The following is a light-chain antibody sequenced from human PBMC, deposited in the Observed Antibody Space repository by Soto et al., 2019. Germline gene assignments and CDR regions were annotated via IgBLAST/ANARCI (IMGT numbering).Light chain of an antibody. V-gene: IGLV1-44*01. J-gene: IGLJ3*02. CDR2: GNN. Sequence: QSVLTQPPSASGTPGQRVTISCSGSSSNIGSKTVNWYQEVPGTAPKLLIYGNNQRPSGVPDRFSGSKSGTSASLAISGLQSEDEADYYCAAWDDSLNGHWVFGGGTKLTVL. CDR1: SSNIGSKT. CDR3: AAWDDSLNGHWV.